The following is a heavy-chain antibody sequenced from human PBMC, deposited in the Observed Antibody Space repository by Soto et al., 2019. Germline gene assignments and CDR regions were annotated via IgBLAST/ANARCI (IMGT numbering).Heavy chain of an antibody. CDR3: AKGAYCSSTSCYRIDY. D-gene: IGHD2-2*01. V-gene: IGHV3-30*18. CDR2: ISYDGSNK. J-gene: IGHJ4*02. Sequence: QVQLVESGGGVVQPGRSLRLSCAASGFTFSSYGMHWVRQAPGKGLEWVAVISYDGSNKYYADSVKGRFTISRDNSKKTLYQQMKSLRAEDTAVYYCAKGAYCSSTSCYRIDYWGQGTLVTVSS. CDR1: GFTFSSYG.